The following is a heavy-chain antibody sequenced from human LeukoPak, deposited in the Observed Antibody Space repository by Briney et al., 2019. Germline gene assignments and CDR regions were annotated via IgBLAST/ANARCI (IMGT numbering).Heavy chain of an antibody. CDR1: GFSLSTSGVA. CDR3: VHLVGRYGSGSLDY. Sequence: SGPTLVKPTQTLTLTCTFSGFSLSTSGVAVGWIRQPPGKALEWLALIYWDNEKRYSPSLRRGLTVTKDISKNQVVLTMTDMDPVDTATYYCVHLVGRYGSGSLDYWGQGILVTVSS. CDR2: IYWDNEK. J-gene: IGHJ4*02. D-gene: IGHD3-10*01. V-gene: IGHV2-5*02.